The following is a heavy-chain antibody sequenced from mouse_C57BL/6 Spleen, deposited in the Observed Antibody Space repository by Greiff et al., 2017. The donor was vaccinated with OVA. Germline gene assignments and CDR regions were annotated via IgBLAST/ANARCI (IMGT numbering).Heavy chain of an antibody. CDR3: AKDSNYSWFAY. D-gene: IGHD2-5*01. J-gene: IGHJ3*01. CDR1: GYTFTSYW. V-gene: IGHV1-52*01. Sequence: VQLQQPGAELVRPGSSVKLSCKASGYTFTSYWMHWVKQRPIQGLEWIGNIDPSDSETHYNQKFKDKATLTVDKSSSTAYMQLSSLTSEDSAVYYCAKDSNYSWFAYWGQGTLVTVSA. CDR2: IDPSDSET.